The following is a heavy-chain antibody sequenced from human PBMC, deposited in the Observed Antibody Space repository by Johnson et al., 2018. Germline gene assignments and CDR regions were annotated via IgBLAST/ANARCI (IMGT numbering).Heavy chain of an antibody. Sequence: VQLVESGGGLVQPGGSLRLSCAASGFTFSDFYMDWIRQAPGKGLEWVGRVRNNAYSYTTEYAASVRDRFSISRVDSKNSLYLQMNILKTEDTAVYYCVRRGSYAAFDIWGQGTMVTVSS. D-gene: IGHD3-16*01. V-gene: IGHV3-72*01. J-gene: IGHJ3*02. CDR3: VRRGSYAAFDI. CDR2: VRNNAYSYTT. CDR1: GFTFSDFY.